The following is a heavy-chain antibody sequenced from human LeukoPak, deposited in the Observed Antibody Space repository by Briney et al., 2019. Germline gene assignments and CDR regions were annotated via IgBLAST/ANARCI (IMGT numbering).Heavy chain of an antibody. CDR1: GGSISSYY. Sequence: SETLSLTCTVSGGSISSYYWSWIRQPPGKGLEWIGYIYYSGSTNYNPSLKSRVTISVDTSKNQFSLKLSSVTAADTAVYYCARRGVAVFDSWGQGKMVTVSS. J-gene: IGHJ3*02. CDR3: ARRGVAVFDS. D-gene: IGHD2-15*01. V-gene: IGHV4-59*08. CDR2: IYYSGST.